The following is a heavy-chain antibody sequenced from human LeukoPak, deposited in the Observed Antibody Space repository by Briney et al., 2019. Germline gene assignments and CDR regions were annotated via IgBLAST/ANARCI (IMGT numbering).Heavy chain of an antibody. CDR2: ISSNGGST. D-gene: IGHD3-10*01. V-gene: IGHV3-64*01. CDR1: GFSFSSYA. Sequence: GGSLRFSSAASGFSFSSYAMHWVRQAPGKGLEYVSAISSNGGSTYYANSVKGRFTISRDNSKNTLYLQMGSLRAEDMAVYYCARKYDSSYYYGSGADEDVFDIWGHGAMVTVSS. J-gene: IGHJ3*02. CDR3: ARKYDSSYYYGSGADEDVFDI.